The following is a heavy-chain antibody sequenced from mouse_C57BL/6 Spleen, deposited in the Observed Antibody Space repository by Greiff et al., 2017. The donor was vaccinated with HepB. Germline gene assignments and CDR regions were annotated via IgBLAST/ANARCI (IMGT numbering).Heavy chain of an antibody. CDR3: ERHEEGISTVVRYWYFDV. CDR2: FYPGSGSI. D-gene: IGHD1-1*01. V-gene: IGHV1-62-2*01. CDR1: GYTFTEYT. J-gene: IGHJ1*03. Sequence: VQLQQSGAELVKPGASVKLSCKASGYTFTEYTIHWVKQRSGQGLEWIGWFYPGSGSIKYNEKFKDKATLTADKSSSTVYMELSRLTSEDSAVYLCERHEEGISTVVRYWYFDVWGTGTTVTVSS.